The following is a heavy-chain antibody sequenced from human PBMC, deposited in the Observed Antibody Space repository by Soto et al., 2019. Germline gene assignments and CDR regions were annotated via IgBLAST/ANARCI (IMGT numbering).Heavy chain of an antibody. CDR1: GYALTELS. D-gene: IGHD2-15*01. J-gene: IGHJ4*02. CDR3: VRSGTSSGRFSDY. CDR2: FDPEDGET. V-gene: IGHV1-24*01. Sequence: GASVKVSCKVSGYALTELSMHWVRQAPGKGLEWMGGFDPEDGETIYAQKFQGRVTMTEDTSTDTAYMELSSLRSEDTAVYYCVRSGTSSGRFSDYWGQGTLVTVSS.